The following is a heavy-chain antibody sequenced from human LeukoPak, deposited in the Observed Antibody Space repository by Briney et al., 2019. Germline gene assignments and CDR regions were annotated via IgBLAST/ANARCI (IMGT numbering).Heavy chain of an antibody. Sequence: SETLSLTCTVSGGSISSSSYYWAWIRQPPGKGLEWIGSIHYSGSTYYNPSLQSRVTISIDTSKNQFSLKLRFVTAADTAVYYCARVRCSGGSCPYYYYYYYMDVWGRGALVTVSS. J-gene: IGHJ6*03. D-gene: IGHD2-15*01. V-gene: IGHV4-39*07. CDR3: ARVRCSGGSCPYYYYYYYMDV. CDR2: IHYSGST. CDR1: GGSISSSSYY.